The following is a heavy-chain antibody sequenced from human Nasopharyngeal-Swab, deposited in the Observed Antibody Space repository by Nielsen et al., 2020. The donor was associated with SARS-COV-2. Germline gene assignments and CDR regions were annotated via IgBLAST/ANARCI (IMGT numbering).Heavy chain of an antibody. CDR3: ARSTNPAFGY. CDR2: INQDGSEK. Sequence: GVLKISCAAYEFTFSSYWMSWVRQAPGKGLEWVANINQDGSEKYYVDSVKGRFTISRDNAKNSLYLQMNNLRAEDTAVYYCARSTNPAFGYWGQGTLVTVSS. D-gene: IGHD3-10*01. CDR1: EFTFSSYW. V-gene: IGHV3-7*04. J-gene: IGHJ4*02.